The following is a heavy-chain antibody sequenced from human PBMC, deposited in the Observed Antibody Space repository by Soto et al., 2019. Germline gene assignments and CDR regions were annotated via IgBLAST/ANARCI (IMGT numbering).Heavy chain of an antibody. CDR3: ARDGCSSASCYTYIRAFDV. CDR1: GFTFKTYS. J-gene: IGHJ3*01. CDR2: ISGPGSTI. V-gene: IGHV3-48*02. Sequence: DEQLVASGGGLGQSGGSLRLSCAASGFTFKTYSMNWVRRAPGKGLEWISYISGPGSTIKYADSVQGRFIVSRDKANGSLHLQMNNLRDDDTAVYYCARDGCSSASCYTYIRAFDVWGQGTEVSVSS. D-gene: IGHD2-2*02.